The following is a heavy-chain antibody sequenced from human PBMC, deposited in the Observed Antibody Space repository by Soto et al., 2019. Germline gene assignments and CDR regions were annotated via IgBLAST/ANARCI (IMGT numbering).Heavy chain of an antibody. CDR1: GFTFSSYW. D-gene: IGHD6-19*01. Sequence: EVQLVESGGGLVQPGESLRLSCAASGFTFSSYWMHWVRQAPGKGLVLVSRINGDGSSTSYADSVKGRFTISRDNAKNTLYLQMNSLRAEDTAMYYCARVKGQWLIVFDIWGQGTMVTVSS. CDR2: INGDGSST. V-gene: IGHV3-74*01. J-gene: IGHJ3*02. CDR3: ARVKGQWLIVFDI.